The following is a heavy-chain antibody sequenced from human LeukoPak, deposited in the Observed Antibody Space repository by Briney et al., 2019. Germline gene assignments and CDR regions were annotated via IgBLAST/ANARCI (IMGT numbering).Heavy chain of an antibody. D-gene: IGHD1-7*01. CDR1: GYTFTSYD. V-gene: IGHV1-8*01. J-gene: IGHJ4*02. Sequence: GASVKVSCKASGYTFTSYDINWVRQATGQGLEWMGWMNPNSGNTGYAQKFQGRVTMTRNTSISTAYMELSSLRSEDTTLYYCARARGEANYGLENVYYFDYWGQGTLVTVSS. CDR2: MNPNSGNT. CDR3: ARARGEANYGLENVYYFDY.